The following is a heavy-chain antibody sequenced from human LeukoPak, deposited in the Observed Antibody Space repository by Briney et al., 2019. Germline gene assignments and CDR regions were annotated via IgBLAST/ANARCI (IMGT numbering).Heavy chain of an antibody. D-gene: IGHD3-9*01. CDR3: AADILTGYYFFDY. CDR1: GYTFTGYY. J-gene: IGHJ4*02. V-gene: IGHV1-2*02. CDR2: INPNSGGT. Sequence: ASVKVSCKASGYTFTGYYMHWVRQAPGQGLEWMGWINPNSGGTNYAQKFQGRVTMTRDTSISTAYMELSRLRCDDTAVYYCAADILTGYYFFDYWGQGTLVTVSS.